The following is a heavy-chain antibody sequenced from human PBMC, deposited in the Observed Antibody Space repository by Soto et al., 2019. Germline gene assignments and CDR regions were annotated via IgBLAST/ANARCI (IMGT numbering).Heavy chain of an antibody. CDR3: ARLSRLTYSSSPEPSNGMDV. Sequence: PGESLKISCKGSGYSFTSYWISWVRQMPGKGLEWMGRIDPSDSYTNYSPSFQGHVTISADKSISTAYLQWSSLKASDTAMYYCARLSRLTYSSSPEPSNGMDVCGQGTTVTVSS. V-gene: IGHV5-10-1*01. CDR1: GYSFTSYW. J-gene: IGHJ6*02. CDR2: IDPSDSYT. D-gene: IGHD6-13*01.